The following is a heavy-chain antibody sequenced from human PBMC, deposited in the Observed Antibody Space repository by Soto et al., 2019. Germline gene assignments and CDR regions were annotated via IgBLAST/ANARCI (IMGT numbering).Heavy chain of an antibody. D-gene: IGHD5-18*01. J-gene: IGHJ6*02. CDR1: GGTLSSYA. V-gene: IGHV1-69*01. Sequence: QVQLVQCGAEVKKPGSSVKVSCKASGGTLSSYAISWVRQAPGQGLEWMGGIIPIFGTANYAQKFQGRVTITADESTSTAYMELSSLRSEHTAVYYCARSRVTAMTYYYYGMDVWGQGTTVTVSS. CDR2: IIPIFGTA. CDR3: ARSRVTAMTYYYYGMDV.